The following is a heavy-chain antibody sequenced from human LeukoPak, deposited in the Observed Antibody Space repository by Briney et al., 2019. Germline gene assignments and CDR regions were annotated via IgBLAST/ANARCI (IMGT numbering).Heavy chain of an antibody. V-gene: IGHV4-34*01. J-gene: IGHJ4*02. CDR3: ARASLRHFDY. CDR1: GGSFSGYY. D-gene: IGHD3-16*01. Sequence: PSETLSLTCAVYGGSFSGYYWSWIRQPPGKGLEWIGEINHSGSTNYNPSLKSRVTISVDTSKNQFSLKLSSVTAADTAVYYCARASLRHFDYWGQGTLVTVSS. CDR2: INHSGST.